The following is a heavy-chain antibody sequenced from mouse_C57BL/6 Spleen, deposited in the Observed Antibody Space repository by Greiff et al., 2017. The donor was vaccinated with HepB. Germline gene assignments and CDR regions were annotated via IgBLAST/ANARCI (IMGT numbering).Heavy chain of an antibody. Sequence: QVQLQQPGAELVKPGASVKLSCKASGYTFTSYWMHWVKQRPGQGLEWIGMIHPNSGSTNYNEKFKSKATLTVDKSSSTAYMQLSSLTYEDSAVYYCAREDYYGILSWGQGTTLTVSS. J-gene: IGHJ2*01. V-gene: IGHV1-64*01. CDR2: IHPNSGST. CDR1: GYTFTSYW. CDR3: AREDYYGILS. D-gene: IGHD1-1*01.